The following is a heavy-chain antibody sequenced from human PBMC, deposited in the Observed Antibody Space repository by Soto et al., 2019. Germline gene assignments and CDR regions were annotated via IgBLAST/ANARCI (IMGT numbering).Heavy chain of an antibody. D-gene: IGHD5-12*01. J-gene: IGHJ3*02. CDR3: APSVEMATPDAFDI. V-gene: IGHV1-69*06. Sequence: SSVKVSSKASGGTFISYAISWVRQAPGQGLGWMGGIIPIFGTANYAQKFQGRVTITADKSTSTAYMEPSSVRSKDRAVHSCAPSVEMATPDAFDIWGQGTMVTFSS. CDR1: GGTFISYA. CDR2: IIPIFGTA.